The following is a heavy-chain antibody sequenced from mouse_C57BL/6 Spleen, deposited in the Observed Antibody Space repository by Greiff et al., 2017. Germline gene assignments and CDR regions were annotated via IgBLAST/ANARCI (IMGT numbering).Heavy chain of an antibody. CDR1: GYSITSGYD. CDR2: ISYSGST. Sequence: EVQLVESGPGMVKPSQSLSLTCTVTGYSITSGYDWHWIRHFPGNKLEWMGYISYSGSTNYNPSLKSRISITHDTSKNHFFLKLNSVTTEDTATYYCARGGSLYYFDYWGQGTTLTVSS. V-gene: IGHV3-1*01. J-gene: IGHJ2*01. CDR3: ARGGSLYYFDY. D-gene: IGHD1-1*01.